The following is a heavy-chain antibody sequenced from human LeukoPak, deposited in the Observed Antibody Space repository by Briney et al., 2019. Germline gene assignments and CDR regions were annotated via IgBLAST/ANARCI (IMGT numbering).Heavy chain of an antibody. J-gene: IGHJ4*02. CDR1: GASITSGRYY. D-gene: IGHD3-16*01. Sequence: PSETLSLTCSVYGASITSGRYYWGWMRQAPGKGLEWIGTIHYSGTPTFYNPSLESRVSLFSDASRNDFSLRLRSVTAADTAVYHCAAGGDDAKAGYWGQGTLVTVSS. CDR3: AAGGDDAKAGY. CDR2: IHYSGTPT. V-gene: IGHV4-39*02.